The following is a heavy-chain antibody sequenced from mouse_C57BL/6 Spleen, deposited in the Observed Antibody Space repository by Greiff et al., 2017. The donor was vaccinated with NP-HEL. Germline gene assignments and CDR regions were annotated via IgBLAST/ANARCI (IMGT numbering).Heavy chain of an antibody. V-gene: IGHV3-1*01. J-gene: IGHJ1*03. CDR2: ISYGGST. CDR1: GYSITSGYD. Sequence: EVQVVESGPGMVKPSQSLSLTCTVTGYSITSGYDWHWIRHFPGNKLEWMGYISYGGSTNYNPSLKSRISITHDTSKNHFFLKLNSVTTEDTATYYCARSYDWYFDVWGTGTTVTVSS. CDR3: ARSYDWYFDV. D-gene: IGHD1-1*01.